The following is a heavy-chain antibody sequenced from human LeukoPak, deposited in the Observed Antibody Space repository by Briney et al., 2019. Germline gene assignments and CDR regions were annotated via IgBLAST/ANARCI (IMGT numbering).Heavy chain of an antibody. CDR1: GGSISSSSYY. D-gene: IGHD1-26*01. CDR2: IYYSGST. J-gene: IGHJ4*02. CDR3: ASLIVGATRVVVGDDY. Sequence: SETLSLTCTVSGGSISSSSYYWGWIRQPPGKGLEWIGSIYYSGSTYYNPSLKSRVTISVDTSKNQFSLKLSSVTAADTAVYYCASLIVGATRVVVGDDYWGQGTLVTVSS. V-gene: IGHV4-39*01.